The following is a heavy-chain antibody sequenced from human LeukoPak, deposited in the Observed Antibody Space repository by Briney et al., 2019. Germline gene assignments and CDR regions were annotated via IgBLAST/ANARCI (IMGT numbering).Heavy chain of an antibody. CDR1: GFRFTDYS. CDR2: MRQDGSEI. D-gene: IGHD1-26*01. J-gene: IGHJ4*02. V-gene: IGHV3-7*01. CDR3: ARGGATRGRFEN. Sequence: GGSLRLSCAASGFRFTDYSMSWVRQAPGKGLDWVASMRQDGSEIYYVDSVKGRFTISRDNPKNSLYLQMNSLRAEDTAVYYCARGGATRGRFENWGQGTLVTVSS.